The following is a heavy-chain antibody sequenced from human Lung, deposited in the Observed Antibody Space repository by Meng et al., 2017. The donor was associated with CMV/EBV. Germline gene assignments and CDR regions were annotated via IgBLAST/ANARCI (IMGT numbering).Heavy chain of an antibody. CDR2: IKEDGSEK. D-gene: IGHD4-11*01. CDR3: AREPYIKACDL. J-gene: IGHJ3*01. V-gene: IGHV3-7*01. CDR1: GFMFSRFW. Sequence: GESLKISCAASGFMFSRFWMTWLRQVPGRGPELVAHIKEDGSEKYFVASVKGRCTISRDNAKNSLYLQIHSLRVEDTAVYYCAREPYIKACDLWGQGTIVTGSS.